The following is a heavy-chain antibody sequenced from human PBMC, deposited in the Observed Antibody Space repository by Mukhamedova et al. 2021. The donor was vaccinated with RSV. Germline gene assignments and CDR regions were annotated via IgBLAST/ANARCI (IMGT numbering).Heavy chain of an antibody. CDR3: ARDLGGDGYDY. J-gene: IGHJ4*02. CDR2: XSYDGXXK. D-gene: IGHD2-21*01. V-gene: IGHV3-30*04. Sequence: HWVRQAPGKGLEWVXXXSYDGXXKXXADSVKGRFTISRDNSKNTLYLQMNSLRAEDTAVYYCARDLGGDGYDYWGQGTLVTVSS.